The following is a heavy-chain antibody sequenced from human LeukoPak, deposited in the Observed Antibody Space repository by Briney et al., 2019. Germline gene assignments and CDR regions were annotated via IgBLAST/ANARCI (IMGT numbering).Heavy chain of an antibody. V-gene: IGHV1-18*01. D-gene: IGHD3-10*01. CDR1: VYTFTIYG. Sequence: ASVTVSCTSSVYTFTIYGISWVRQAPGQGLEWMGWISAYNGNTNYAQKLQGRVTMTTDTSNSTGYMELRSLRSDDTAVYYCARAPSYLGVWGQGTTVTVSS. CDR3: ARAPSYLGV. J-gene: IGHJ6*02. CDR2: ISAYNGNT.